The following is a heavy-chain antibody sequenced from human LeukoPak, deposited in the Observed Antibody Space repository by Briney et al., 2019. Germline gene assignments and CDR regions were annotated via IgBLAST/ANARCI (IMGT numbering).Heavy chain of an antibody. CDR3: AREEVGATDY. D-gene: IGHD1-26*01. V-gene: IGHV4-34*01. Sequence: SETLSLTCAVYGGSSSGYYWSWIRQPPGKGLEWIGEINHSGSTNYNPSLKSRVTMSVDTSKNQFSLKLSSVTAADTAVYYCAREEVGATDYWGQGTLVTVSS. CDR2: INHSGST. CDR1: GGSSSGYY. J-gene: IGHJ4*02.